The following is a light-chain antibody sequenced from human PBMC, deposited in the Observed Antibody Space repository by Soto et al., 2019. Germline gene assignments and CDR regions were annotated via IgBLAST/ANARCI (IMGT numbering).Light chain of an antibody. CDR3: QQYGSSGT. J-gene: IGKJ1*01. Sequence: ESVLTQSPATLSLAPGEVATLSCRASQSVSTYLAWYQQKPGQAPRLLISDASNRATGIPDRFSGSGSGTDFTLTISRLEPEDFAVYYCQQYGSSGTFGQGTKVDIK. CDR1: QSVSTY. V-gene: IGKV3-20*01. CDR2: DAS.